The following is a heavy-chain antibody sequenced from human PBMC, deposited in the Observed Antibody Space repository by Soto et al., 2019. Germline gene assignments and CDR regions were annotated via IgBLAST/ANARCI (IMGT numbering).Heavy chain of an antibody. V-gene: IGHV3-30*03. D-gene: IGHD2-8*02. CDR1: GFIFNDYA. CDR3: SRGTYYPQSTGLNADY. Sequence: PGGSLRLSCATSGFIFNDYAMDWVRQAPGQGLEWVAMISSDGNHQFYVDNVRGRFTVSRDNSKNTLYLQMNSLRPEDTALYYCSRGTYYPQSTGLNADYWGPGTVVTVSS. CDR2: ISSDGNHQ. J-gene: IGHJ4*02.